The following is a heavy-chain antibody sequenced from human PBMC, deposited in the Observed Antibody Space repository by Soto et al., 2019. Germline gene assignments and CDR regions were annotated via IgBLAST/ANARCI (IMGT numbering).Heavy chain of an antibody. D-gene: IGHD6-13*01. CDR1: GGSISSSNW. V-gene: IGHV4-4*02. J-gene: IGHJ5*02. CDR3: ARRVAAAGYWFDP. Sequence: SETLSLTCAVSGGSISSSNWWSWVRQPPGKGLEWIGEIYHSGSTNYNPSLKSRVTISVDKSKNQFSLKLSSVTAADTAVYYCARRVAAAGYWFDPWGQGTLVTVSS. CDR2: IYHSGST.